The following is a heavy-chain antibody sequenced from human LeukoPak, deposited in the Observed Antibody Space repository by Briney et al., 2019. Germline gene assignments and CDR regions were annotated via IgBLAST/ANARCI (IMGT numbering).Heavy chain of an antibody. Sequence: SETLPLTCAVYGGSFSGYYWSWIRQPPGKGLEWIGEINHSGSTNYNPSLKSRVTISVDTSKNQFSLKLGSVTAAETAVYYCARHRTYRGCSYAPRPGYNWFDPWGQGSLVTVSS. V-gene: IGHV4-34*01. D-gene: IGHD5-18*01. CDR3: ARHRTYRGCSYAPRPGYNWFDP. J-gene: IGHJ5*02. CDR1: GGSFSGYY. CDR2: INHSGST.